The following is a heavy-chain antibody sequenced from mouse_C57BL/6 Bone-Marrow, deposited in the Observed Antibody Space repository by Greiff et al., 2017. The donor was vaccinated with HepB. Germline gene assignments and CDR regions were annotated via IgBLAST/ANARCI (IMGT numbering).Heavy chain of an antibody. CDR1: GYTFTDYE. Sequence: VQGVESGAELVRPGASVTLSCKASGYTFTDYEMHWVKQTPVHGLEWIGAIDPETGGTAYNQKFKGKAILSADKSSSTAYMELRSLTSEDSAVYDCTWGVNYWYFDVWGTGTTVTVSS. J-gene: IGHJ1*03. V-gene: IGHV1-15*01. CDR3: TWGVNYWYFDV. D-gene: IGHD2-2*01. CDR2: IDPETGGT.